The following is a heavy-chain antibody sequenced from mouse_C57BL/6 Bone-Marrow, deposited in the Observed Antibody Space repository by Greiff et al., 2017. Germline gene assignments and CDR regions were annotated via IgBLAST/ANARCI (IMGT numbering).Heavy chain of an antibody. CDR3: TTWTTVVANFDY. J-gene: IGHJ2*01. CDR1: GFNIKDDY. Sequence: VQLQQSGAELVRPGASVKLSCTASGFNIKDDYMHWVKQRPEQGLEWIGWIDPENGDTEYASKFQGKATITADTSSNTAYLQLSSLTSEDTAVYYCTTWTTVVANFDYWCQGTTLTVSS. CDR2: IDPENGDT. D-gene: IGHD1-1*01. V-gene: IGHV14-4*01.